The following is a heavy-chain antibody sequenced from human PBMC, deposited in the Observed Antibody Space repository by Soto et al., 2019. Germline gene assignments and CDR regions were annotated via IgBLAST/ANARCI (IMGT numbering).Heavy chain of an antibody. CDR1: GGSISSGDYY. CDR2: IYYSGST. J-gene: IGHJ6*02. V-gene: IGHV4-30-4*01. CDR3: ARGRPPGGYYGMDV. D-gene: IGHD3-16*01. Sequence: SETLSLTCTVSGGSISSGDYYWSWIRQPPGKGLEWIGYIYYSGSTYYNPSLKSRVTISVDTSKNQFSLKLSSVTAADTAVYYCARGRPPGGYYGMDVWGQGTTVTVSS.